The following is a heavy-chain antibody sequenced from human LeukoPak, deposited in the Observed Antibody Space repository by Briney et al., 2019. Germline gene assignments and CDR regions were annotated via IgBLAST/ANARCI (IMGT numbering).Heavy chain of an antibody. V-gene: IGHV3-23*01. Sequence: PGGSLRLSCAASGFTFSSYAMSWVRQAPGKGLEWVSAISGSGGSTYYADSVKGRFTISRDNSKNTLYLQMNSLRAEDTAVYYCAKNFYYDSSGYYLDAFDIWGQGTMVTVSS. CDR2: ISGSGGST. D-gene: IGHD3-22*01. J-gene: IGHJ3*02. CDR3: AKNFYYDSSGYYLDAFDI. CDR1: GFTFSSYA.